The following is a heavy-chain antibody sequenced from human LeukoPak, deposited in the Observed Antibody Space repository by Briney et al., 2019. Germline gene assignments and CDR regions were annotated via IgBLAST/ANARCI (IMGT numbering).Heavy chain of an antibody. V-gene: IGHV4-34*01. Sequence: SETLSLTCAVYGGSFSGYYWSWIRQPPGKGLEWIGEINHSGSTNYNPSLKSRVTISVDTSKNQFSLKLSSVTAADTAVYYCARESTYYDFWSGYFGWFDPWGQGTLVTVSS. CDR1: GGSFSGYY. CDR2: INHSGST. D-gene: IGHD3-3*01. CDR3: ARESTYYDFWSGYFGWFDP. J-gene: IGHJ5*02.